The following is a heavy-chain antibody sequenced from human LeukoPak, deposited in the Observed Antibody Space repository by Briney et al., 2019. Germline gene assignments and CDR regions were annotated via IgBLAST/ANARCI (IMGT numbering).Heavy chain of an antibody. CDR1: GFTFTDSY. CDR2: ISSSSSTI. D-gene: IGHD5/OR15-5a*01. J-gene: IGHJ4*02. CDR3: ARDPSTNY. Sequence: GGSLRLSCAASGFTFTDSYMTWVRQAPGKGLEWVSYISSSSSTIYYADSVKGRLTISRDNAKNSLYLQMNSLRAEDTAVYYCARDPSTNYWGQGTLVTVSS. V-gene: IGHV3-11*04.